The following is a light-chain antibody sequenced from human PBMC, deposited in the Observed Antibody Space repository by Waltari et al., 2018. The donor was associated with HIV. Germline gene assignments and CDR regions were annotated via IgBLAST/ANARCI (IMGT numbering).Light chain of an antibody. J-gene: IGLJ2*01. CDR2: EVT. CDR3: TSYISGTSPV. CDR1: DLNDNAY. Sequence: QSALTQPASVSGSPGQSITISCDLNDNAYVSWYQRHPGKAPKVIIYEVTNRPSGLSTRFSCSKSGNTATLTISGLQPEDEADYFCTSYISGTSPVFGRGTRVTVL. V-gene: IGLV2-14*01.